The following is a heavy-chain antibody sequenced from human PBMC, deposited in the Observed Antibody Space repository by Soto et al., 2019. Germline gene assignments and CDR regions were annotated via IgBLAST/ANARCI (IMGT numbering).Heavy chain of an antibody. V-gene: IGHV1-69*06. J-gene: IGHJ5*02. CDR3: TRRGRQSANWFDP. CDR1: GGTFNSYS. Sequence: QVQLVQSGAEVKTPGSSVKVSCKASGGTFNSYSIDWVRQAPGQGFEWMGGIIPMSGRPNYAQRFQGRVTLSADKSTNTVYMEVNSLPHAHTAVYYCTRRGRQSANWFDPWAQGTLVTVAS. CDR2: IIPMSGRP.